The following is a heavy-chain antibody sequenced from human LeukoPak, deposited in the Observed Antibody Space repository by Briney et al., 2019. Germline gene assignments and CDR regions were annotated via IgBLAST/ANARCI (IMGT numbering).Heavy chain of an antibody. CDR1: GFTFSSYG. Sequence: GGSLRLSCAASGFTFSSYGMHWVRQAPGKGLEWVAFIRYDGSNKYYADSVKGRFTISRDNSKNTLYLQMNSLRAEDTAVYYCAKDEATVTTEGYFDYWGQGTLVSVSS. D-gene: IGHD4-17*01. CDR3: AKDEATVTTEGYFDY. CDR2: IRYDGSNK. J-gene: IGHJ4*02. V-gene: IGHV3-30*02.